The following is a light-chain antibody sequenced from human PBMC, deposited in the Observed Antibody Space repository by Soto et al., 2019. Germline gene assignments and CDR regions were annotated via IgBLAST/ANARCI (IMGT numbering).Light chain of an antibody. Sequence: EILMTQSPATLSVSPGEKATLSFSASQSVRSNLAWYQQRPGQAPRLLIYGASTRATGILARFSGSGSGTEFTLTISSLRPDDFATYYCQHYNGYRWTFGQGTKVDIK. CDR3: QHYNGYRWT. J-gene: IGKJ1*01. V-gene: IGKV3-15*01. CDR2: GAS. CDR1: QSVRSN.